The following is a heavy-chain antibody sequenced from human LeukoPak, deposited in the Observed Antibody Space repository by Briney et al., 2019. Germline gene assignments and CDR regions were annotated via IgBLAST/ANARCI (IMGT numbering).Heavy chain of an antibody. CDR3: AKESAGYCSGGSCLGLDY. CDR2: ISCDGSNK. D-gene: IGHD2-15*01. Sequence: PGGSLRLSCAASRFTFSSYGMHWVRQAPGKGLEWVAVISCDGSNKYYADSVKGRFTISRDNSKNTLYLQMNSLRAEDTAVYYCAKESAGYCSGGSCLGLDYWGQGTLVTVSS. J-gene: IGHJ4*02. V-gene: IGHV3-30*18. CDR1: RFTFSSYG.